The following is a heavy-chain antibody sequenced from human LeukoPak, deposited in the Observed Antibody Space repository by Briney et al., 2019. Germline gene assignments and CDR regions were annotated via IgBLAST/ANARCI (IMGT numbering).Heavy chain of an antibody. CDR1: GGSISSGGYY. D-gene: IGHD1-7*01. Sequence: PSETLSLTCTVSGGSISSGGYYWSWIRQHPGKGLEWIGYIYYSGDTHYNPSLKSRVTISVDTSKNQYSLRLTSVTAADTAVYYCARDRGGTRGNTDYWGQGTLVTVSS. J-gene: IGHJ4*02. CDR3: ARDRGGTRGNTDY. CDR2: IYYSGDT. V-gene: IGHV4-31*03.